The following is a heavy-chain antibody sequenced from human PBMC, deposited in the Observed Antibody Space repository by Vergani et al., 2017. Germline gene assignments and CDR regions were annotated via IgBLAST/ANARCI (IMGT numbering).Heavy chain of an antibody. V-gene: IGHV4-39*01. Sequence: QLQLQESGPGLVKPSATLSLTCSVSGASIRSSNYYWGWNRQPPGKALEWIASIYYSGSTYYNPSLKSRVTISVDTSKNQFSLKLSSVTAADPAVYFCARHSTVEWLVKLGWIDPWGQGILVTVSS. J-gene: IGHJ5*02. CDR3: ARHSTVEWLVKLGWIDP. CDR2: IYYSGST. D-gene: IGHD6-19*01. CDR1: GASIRSSNYY.